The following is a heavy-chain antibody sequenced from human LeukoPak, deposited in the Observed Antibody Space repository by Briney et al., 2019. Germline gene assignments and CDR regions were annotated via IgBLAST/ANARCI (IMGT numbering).Heavy chain of an antibody. CDR2: IKQDESEE. CDR3: AGALWFGELLSPELYYYGMDV. Sequence: GGSLRLSCAASGFTFSSYWMSWVRQAPGKGLEWVANIKQDESEEYYVDSVKGRFTISRDNAKNSLYLQMNSLRAEDTAVYYCAGALWFGELLSPELYYYGMDVWGQGTTVTVSS. V-gene: IGHV3-7*03. J-gene: IGHJ6*02. D-gene: IGHD3-10*01. CDR1: GFTFSSYW.